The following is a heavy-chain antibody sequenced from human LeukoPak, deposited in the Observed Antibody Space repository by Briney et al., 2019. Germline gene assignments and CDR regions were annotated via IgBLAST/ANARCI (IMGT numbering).Heavy chain of an antibody. Sequence: ASVKVSCKASGYTFTSYGISWVRQAPGQGLEWMGWISAYNGNTSYAQKLQGRVTMTTDTSTSTAYMELRSLRSDDTAVYYCARDIAAAGFYDYWGQGTLVTVSS. V-gene: IGHV1-18*01. CDR3: ARDIAAAGFYDY. D-gene: IGHD6-13*01. CDR2: ISAYNGNT. CDR1: GYTFTSYG. J-gene: IGHJ4*02.